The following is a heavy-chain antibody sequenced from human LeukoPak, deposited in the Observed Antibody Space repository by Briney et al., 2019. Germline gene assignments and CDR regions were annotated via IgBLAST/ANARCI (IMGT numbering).Heavy chain of an antibody. D-gene: IGHD5-12*01. J-gene: IGHJ4*02. Sequence: GGSLRLSCAASGFTFSAYGLHWVRQAPGKGLEWVALISYDGTNKYYADSVKGRFTISRDNSKNTLYLQINSLRAEDTAVYYCAKDRDSGYDYTAFDFDSWGQGTLVTVSS. CDR2: ISYDGTNK. CDR1: GFTFSAYG. CDR3: AKDRDSGYDYTAFDFDS. V-gene: IGHV3-30*18.